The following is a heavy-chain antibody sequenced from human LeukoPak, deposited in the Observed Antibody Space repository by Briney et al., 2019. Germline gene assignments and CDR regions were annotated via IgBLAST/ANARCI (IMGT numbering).Heavy chain of an antibody. CDR3: ARLLSDSSGWHNWFDP. J-gene: IGHJ5*02. V-gene: IGHV4-39*01. D-gene: IGHD6-19*01. CDR1: GGSISSSSYY. Sequence: SETLSLTCTVSGGSISSSSYYWGWIRQPPGKGLEWIGSIYYSGSTYYNPSLKSRVTISVDTSKNQFSLKLSSMTAADTAVYYCARLLSDSSGWHNWFDPWGQGTLVTVSS. CDR2: IYYSGST.